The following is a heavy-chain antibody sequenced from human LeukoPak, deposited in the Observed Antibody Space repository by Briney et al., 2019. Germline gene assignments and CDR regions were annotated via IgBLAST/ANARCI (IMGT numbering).Heavy chain of an antibody. CDR2: INSDGSSI. CDR3: ARGLVHDTSGYYSDY. D-gene: IGHD3-22*01. Sequence: GGSLRLSCAASGFTFNAFWMHWVRQAPGKGLVWVSRINSDGSSIAYADSVKGRFTISRDNAKNTLYLQMSSLKAEDAAVYYCARGLVHDTSGYYSDYWGQGTLVTVSS. J-gene: IGHJ4*02. V-gene: IGHV3-74*01. CDR1: GFTFNAFW.